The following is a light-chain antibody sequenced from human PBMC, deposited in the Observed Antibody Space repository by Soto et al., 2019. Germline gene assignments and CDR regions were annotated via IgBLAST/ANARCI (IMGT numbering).Light chain of an antibody. J-gene: IGLJ1*01. CDR2: DVS. CDR1: SSDVGCYNY. CDR3: CSYAGSPRFV. Sequence: QSALTQPRSVSGSPGQSVTISCTGTSSDVGCYNYVSWYQHHPGTAPKVMIYDVSARPSGVPDRFSGSKSVNTASLTISGLQAEDEADYYCCSYAGSPRFVFGTGTKLTVL. V-gene: IGLV2-11*01.